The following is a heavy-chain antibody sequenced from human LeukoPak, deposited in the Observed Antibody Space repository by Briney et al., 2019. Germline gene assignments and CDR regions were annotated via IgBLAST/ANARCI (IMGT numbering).Heavy chain of an antibody. Sequence: GGSLRLSCAASGFTFSSYGMHWVRQAPGKGLEWVAFIRYDGSNKYYADSVKGRFTISRDNSKNTLYLQMNSLRAEDTAVYYCAKFGESPSFAWFGELPDNWFDPWGQGTLVTVSS. V-gene: IGHV3-30*02. D-gene: IGHD3-10*01. CDR1: GFTFSSYG. CDR3: AKFGESPSFAWFGELPDNWFDP. J-gene: IGHJ5*02. CDR2: IRYDGSNK.